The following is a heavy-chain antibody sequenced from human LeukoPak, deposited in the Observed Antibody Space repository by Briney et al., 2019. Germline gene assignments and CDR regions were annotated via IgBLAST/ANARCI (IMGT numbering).Heavy chain of an antibody. J-gene: IGHJ4*02. V-gene: IGHV3-33*01. D-gene: IGHD2-15*01. CDR3: ARPSCSGGSCYPYYFDY. Sequence: GGSLRLSCAASGFTFSSYGMHWVRQAPGKGLEWVAVIWYDDSNKYYADSVKGRFTVSSDNSKNTLYLQMNSLRAEDTAVYYCARPSCSGGSCYPYYFDYWGQGTLVTVSS. CDR1: GFTFSSYG. CDR2: IWYDDSNK.